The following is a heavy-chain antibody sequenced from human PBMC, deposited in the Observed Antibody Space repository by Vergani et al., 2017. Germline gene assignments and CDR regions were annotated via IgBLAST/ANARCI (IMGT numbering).Heavy chain of an antibody. Sequence: EVQLVESGGGLVQPGGSLRLSCAASGFTFSSYWMSWVRQAPGKGLEWVANIKQDGSEKYYVDSVKGRFTISRDNAKNSLYLQMNSLRAEDTAVYYCARDRWSSGWQLFDYWGQGTLVTVSS. J-gene: IGHJ4*01. CDR2: IKQDGSEK. V-gene: IGHV3-7*01. D-gene: IGHD6-19*01. CDR3: ARDRWSSGWQLFDY. CDR1: GFTFSSYW.